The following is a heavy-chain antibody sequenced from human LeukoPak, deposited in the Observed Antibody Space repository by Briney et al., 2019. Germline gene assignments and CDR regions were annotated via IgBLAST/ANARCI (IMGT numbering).Heavy chain of an antibody. Sequence: GGSLRLSCAASGFTFSNYGMHWVRQAPGKGLEWVVVISHDGSNNNYADSVNGRFTISRDNSKNTLYLQMNSLRPEDTAVYYCAKVRVGTAHFDYWGQGTLVTVSS. D-gene: IGHD2-15*01. CDR3: AKVRVGTAHFDY. CDR2: ISHDGSNN. V-gene: IGHV3-30*18. J-gene: IGHJ4*02. CDR1: GFTFSNYG.